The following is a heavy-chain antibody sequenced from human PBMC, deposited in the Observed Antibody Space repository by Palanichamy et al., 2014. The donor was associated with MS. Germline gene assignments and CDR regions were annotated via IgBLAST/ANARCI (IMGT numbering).Heavy chain of an antibody. D-gene: IGHD3-22*01. V-gene: IGHV3-33*01. CDR2: IWYDGSKK. J-gene: IGHJ4*02. Sequence: QMQLVESGGGVVQPGRSLRLSCAASGFTFSSHGFHWVRQAPGKGLEWVAVIWYDGSKKYYADSVKGRFTVSRDDSKNTLYLQMNSLRAEDTAVYYCARDDRTYHLEYWGQGTLVTVSS. CDR3: ARDDRTYHLEY. CDR1: GFTFSSHG.